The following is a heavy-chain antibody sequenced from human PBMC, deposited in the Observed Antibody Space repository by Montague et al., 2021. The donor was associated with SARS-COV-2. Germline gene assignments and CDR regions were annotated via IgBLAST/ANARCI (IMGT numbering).Heavy chain of an antibody. J-gene: IGHJ4*02. CDR3: AAPMVKDY. V-gene: IGHV3-30-3*01. Sequence: SLRLSCAASGFTFSSYAMRWVRQAPGKGLEWVAVISYDGSNKYYADSVKGRFTISRDNSKNTLYLQMNSLRAEDTAVYYCAAPMVKDYWGQGTLVTVSS. CDR2: ISYDGSNK. CDR1: GFTFSSYA. D-gene: IGHD5-18*01.